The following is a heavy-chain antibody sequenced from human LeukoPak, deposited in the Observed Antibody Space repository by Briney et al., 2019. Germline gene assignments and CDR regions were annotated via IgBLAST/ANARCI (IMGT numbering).Heavy chain of an antibody. Sequence: SETLSLTCTVSGGSISGFYWSWIRQPPGKGLEWIGYIYYSGSTNYNPSLKSRVTISVDTSKNQFSLKLSSVTAADTAVYYCARALTGYYHFDYWGQGTLVTVSS. CDR1: GGSISGFY. V-gene: IGHV4-59*01. D-gene: IGHD3-9*01. J-gene: IGHJ4*02. CDR2: IYYSGST. CDR3: ARALTGYYHFDY.